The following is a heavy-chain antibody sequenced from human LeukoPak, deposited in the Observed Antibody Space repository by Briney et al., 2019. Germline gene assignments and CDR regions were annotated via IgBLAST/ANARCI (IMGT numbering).Heavy chain of an antibody. CDR2: SRNKANSFTT. V-gene: IGHV3-72*01. CDR3: TRSSGRSVFSY. J-gene: IGHJ4*02. Sequence: GGPPGPSGAAPESTPGDTNMNWFGKAPGKGLDCFGRSRNKANSFTTEYAASVRGRFTILRDDSKNSLYLQMNSLKTEDTAVYYCTRSSGRSVFSYWGQGTLVAVSS. CDR1: ESTPGDTN. D-gene: IGHD1-26*01.